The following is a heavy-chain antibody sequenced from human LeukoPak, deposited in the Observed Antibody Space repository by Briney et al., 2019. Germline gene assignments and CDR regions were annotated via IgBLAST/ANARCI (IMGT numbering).Heavy chain of an antibody. J-gene: IGHJ4*02. Sequence: ASVKVSCKASGYTFTSYAMHWVRQAPGQRLEWMGWINAGNGNTKYSQKFQGRVTITRDTSASTAYMELSSLRSEDTAVYYCAREGIRGSYSDYWGQGTLVTVSS. CDR2: INAGNGNT. V-gene: IGHV1-3*01. CDR3: AREGIRGSYSDY. D-gene: IGHD3-16*01. CDR1: GYTFTSYA.